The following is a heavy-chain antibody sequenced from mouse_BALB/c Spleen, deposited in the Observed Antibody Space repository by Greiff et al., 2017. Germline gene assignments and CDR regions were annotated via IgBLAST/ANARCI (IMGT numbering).Heavy chain of an antibody. CDR3: ARGGITTVPYYFDY. CDR2: ISSGGST. Sequence: DVQLVESGGGLVKPGGSLKLSCAASGFTFSSYAMSWVRQTPEKRLEWVASISSGGSTYYPDSVKGRFTISRDNARNILYLQMSSLRSEDTAMYYCARGGITTVPYYFDYWGQGTTLTVSS. J-gene: IGHJ2*01. D-gene: IGHD1-1*01. CDR1: GFTFSSYA. V-gene: IGHV5-6-5*01.